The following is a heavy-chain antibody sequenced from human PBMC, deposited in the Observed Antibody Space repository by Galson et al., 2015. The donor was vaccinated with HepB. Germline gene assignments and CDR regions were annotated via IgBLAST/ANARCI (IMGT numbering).Heavy chain of an antibody. D-gene: IGHD1-26*01. Sequence: SLRLSCAASGVNFNVARMTWVRQAPGKGLEWVGLIKSNAGGAATDYAAPVKGRYSISRDDSKNTLYLQMNSLKTEDTAVYYCTTIGSLDSYSFYRWGQGTLVTVSS. CDR2: IKSNAGGAAT. CDR3: TTIGSLDSYSFYR. V-gene: IGHV3-15*01. CDR1: GVNFNVAR. J-gene: IGHJ5*02.